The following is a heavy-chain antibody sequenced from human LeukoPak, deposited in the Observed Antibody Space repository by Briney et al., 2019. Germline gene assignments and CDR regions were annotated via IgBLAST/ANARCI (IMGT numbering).Heavy chain of an antibody. J-gene: IGHJ6*03. Sequence: GGSLRLSCAASGFTFSSYAMSWVRQAPGKGLEWVSAISGSGGGTYYADSVKGRFTISRDNSKNTLYLQMNSLRAEDTAVYYCAKDRRREQLWFSGPRSGAMDVWGKGTTVTVSS. CDR1: GFTFSSYA. V-gene: IGHV3-23*01. CDR2: ISGSGGGT. D-gene: IGHD5-18*01. CDR3: AKDRRREQLWFSGPRSGAMDV.